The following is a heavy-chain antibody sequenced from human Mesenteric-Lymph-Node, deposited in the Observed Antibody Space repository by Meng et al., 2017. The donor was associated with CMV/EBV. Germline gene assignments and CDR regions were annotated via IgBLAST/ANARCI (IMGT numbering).Heavy chain of an antibody. J-gene: IGHJ4*02. CDR1: GFTFGDYA. D-gene: IGHD2-2*01. CDR2: IKQDGSEK. Sequence: GESLKISCTASGFTFGDYAMSWVRQAPGKGLEWVANIKQDGSEKYYVDSVKGRFTISRDNAKNSLYLQMNSLRAEDTAVYYCARDPPGTSCYDYWGQGTLVTVSS. V-gene: IGHV3-7*01. CDR3: ARDPPGTSCYDY.